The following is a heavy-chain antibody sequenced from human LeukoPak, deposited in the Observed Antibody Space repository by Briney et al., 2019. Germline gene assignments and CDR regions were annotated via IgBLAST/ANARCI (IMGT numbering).Heavy chain of an antibody. CDR3: ARVLFPSGPTHCFDP. D-gene: IGHD2-21*01. CDR1: GYIFSGHY. J-gene: IGHJ5*02. CDR2: INPASGGT. V-gene: IGHV1-2*02. Sequence: EASVKVSCKASGYIFSGHYIQWVRQAPGQGLEWMGWINPASGGTNNAQKSHGRVTMTTDTSISTLYMELNSLRSDDTAVYYCARVLFPSGPTHCFDPWGQGTLVTVSS.